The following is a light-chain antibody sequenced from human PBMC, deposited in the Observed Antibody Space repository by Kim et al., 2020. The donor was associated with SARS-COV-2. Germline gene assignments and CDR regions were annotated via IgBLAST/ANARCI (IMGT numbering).Light chain of an antibody. CDR1: HSIGTTY. CDR2: VAS. Sequence: CPGERPTLSLRARHSIGTTYFDLYQQKPRPAPQLLIFVASTRATGIPDRFSGSGSGADFTLTISRLEPQDFSVYYCPQYDSSLFTFGQGTRLEIK. CDR3: PQYDSSLFT. J-gene: IGKJ5*01. V-gene: IGKV3-20*01.